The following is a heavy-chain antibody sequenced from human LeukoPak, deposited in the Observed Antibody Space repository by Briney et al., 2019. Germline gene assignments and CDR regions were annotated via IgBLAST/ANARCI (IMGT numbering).Heavy chain of an antibody. D-gene: IGHD6-6*01. CDR1: GYSFTSYW. J-gene: IGHJ4*02. V-gene: IGHV5-51*01. CDR3: ARQGRSSIAARTANY. Sequence: NPGESLKISCKGSGYSFTSYWIGWVRQMPGKGLEWMGIIYPGDSDTRYSPSFQGQVTISADKSISTAYLQWSSLKASDTAMYYCARQGRSSIAARTANYWGQGTLVTVSS. CDR2: IYPGDSDT.